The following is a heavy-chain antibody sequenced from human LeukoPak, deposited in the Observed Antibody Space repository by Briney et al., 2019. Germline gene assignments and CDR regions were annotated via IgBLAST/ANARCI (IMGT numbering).Heavy chain of an antibody. D-gene: IGHD6-25*01. CDR1: GGSISSHY. J-gene: IGHJ6*03. CDR2: IYFSGYT. V-gene: IGHV4-59*11. Sequence: PSETLSLTCTVSGGSISSHYWSWIRQPPGKGLEWIGYIYFSGYTNYNPSLKSRVTISVDTSKNQFSLKLSSVTAADTAVYYCAKKQRRAQEDSYYYYYYMDVWGKGTTVTISS. CDR3: AKKQRRAQEDSYYYYYYMDV.